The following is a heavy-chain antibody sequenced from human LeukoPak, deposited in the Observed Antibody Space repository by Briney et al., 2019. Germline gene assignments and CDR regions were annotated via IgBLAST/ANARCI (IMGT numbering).Heavy chain of an antibody. Sequence: ASVKVSCKASGYTFTSYYMHWVRPAPGQGLEWMGIINPSGGSTSYAQKFQGRVTMTRDMSTSTVYMELSSLRSEDTAVYYCARDPVGGSGWYYFDYWGQGTLVTVSS. V-gene: IGHV1-46*01. CDR2: INPSGGST. D-gene: IGHD6-19*01. CDR3: ARDPVGGSGWYYFDY. J-gene: IGHJ4*02. CDR1: GYTFTSYY.